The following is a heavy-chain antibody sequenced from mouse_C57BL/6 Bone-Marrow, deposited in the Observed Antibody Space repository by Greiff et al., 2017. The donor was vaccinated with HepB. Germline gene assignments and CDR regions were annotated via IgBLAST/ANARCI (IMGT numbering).Heavy chain of an antibody. CDR1: GYTFTDYY. Sequence: EVKLQESGPVLVKPGASVKMSCKASGYTFTDYYMNWVKQSHGKSLEWIGVINPYNGGTSYNQKFKGKATLTVDKSSSTAYMELNSLTSEDSAVYYCARSGGWYYFDYWGQGTTLTVSS. V-gene: IGHV1-19*01. CDR3: ARSGGWYYFDY. J-gene: IGHJ2*01. D-gene: IGHD3-3*01. CDR2: INPYNGGT.